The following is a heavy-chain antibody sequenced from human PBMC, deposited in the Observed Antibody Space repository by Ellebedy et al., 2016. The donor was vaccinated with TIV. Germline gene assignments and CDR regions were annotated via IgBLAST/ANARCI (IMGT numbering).Heavy chain of an antibody. D-gene: IGHD6-13*01. CDR3: AREGQQLGSTYYYYGMDV. V-gene: IGHV1-18*04. CDR2: ISAYNGNT. J-gene: IGHJ6*02. Sequence: ASVKVSXXASGYTFTSYGISWVRQAPGQGLEWMGWISAYNGNTNYAQKLQGRVTMTTDTSTSTAYMELRSLRSDDTAVYYCAREGQQLGSTYYYYGMDVWGQGTTVTVSS. CDR1: GYTFTSYG.